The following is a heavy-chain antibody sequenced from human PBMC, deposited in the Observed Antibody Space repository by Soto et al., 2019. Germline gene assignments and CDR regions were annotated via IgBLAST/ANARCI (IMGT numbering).Heavy chain of an antibody. J-gene: IGHJ6*03. Sequence: QVQLVQSGAEVKKPGSSVKVSCKASGGTFSSYTISWVRQAPGQGLEWMGRIIPILGVANYAQKFQGRVTITADKSTSTAYMELSRLRSEDMAVYYCARDCSGCNCYFYYYYMDVWGNGTTVTVSS. D-gene: IGHD2-15*01. CDR3: ARDCSGCNCYFYYYYMDV. CDR1: GGTFSSYT. CDR2: IIPILGVA. V-gene: IGHV1-69*08.